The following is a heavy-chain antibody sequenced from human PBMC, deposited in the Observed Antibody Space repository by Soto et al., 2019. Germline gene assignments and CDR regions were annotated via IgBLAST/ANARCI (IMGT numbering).Heavy chain of an antibody. V-gene: IGHV3-21*06. Sequence: GGSLRLSCAASGFTFTRYSMNWVRQAPGKGLEWVSSISSTTNYIYYGASMKGRFTISRDNAKNSLYLEMNSLRAEDTAVYYCARESEDLTSNFDYWGQGTLVTVSS. J-gene: IGHJ4*02. CDR2: ISSTTNYI. CDR3: ARESEDLTSNFDY. CDR1: GFTFTRYS.